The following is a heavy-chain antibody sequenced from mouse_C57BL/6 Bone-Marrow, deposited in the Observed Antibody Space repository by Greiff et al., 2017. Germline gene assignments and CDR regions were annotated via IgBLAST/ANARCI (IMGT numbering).Heavy chain of an antibody. V-gene: IGHV3-6*01. D-gene: IGHD1-1*01. CDR3: SGALDYVSSLGY. Sequence: EVHLVESGPGLVKPSQSLSLTCPVTGYSITSGYYCNWIRQFPGNKLEWMGYISYDGSNNYNPSLKNRISITRDTSKNQFFLKWNSVTTEDAATYYCSGALDYVSSLGYWGQGTTLTVSS. J-gene: IGHJ2*01. CDR2: ISYDGSN. CDR1: GYSITSGYY.